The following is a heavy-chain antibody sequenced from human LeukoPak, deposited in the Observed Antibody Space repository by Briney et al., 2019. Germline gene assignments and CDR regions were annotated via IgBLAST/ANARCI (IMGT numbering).Heavy chain of an antibody. CDR3: SRSLDY. CDR2: INQDGTNQ. Sequence: PGGSLRLSCVASGFPFSGYWMDWVRQAPGKGMEWVANINQDGTNQYYAASVRGRFSISRDNAKNSLYLQMNSLRAEDTGVYYCSRSLDYLGQGVLVTVSS. CDR1: GFPFSGYW. J-gene: IGHJ4*02. V-gene: IGHV3-7*01.